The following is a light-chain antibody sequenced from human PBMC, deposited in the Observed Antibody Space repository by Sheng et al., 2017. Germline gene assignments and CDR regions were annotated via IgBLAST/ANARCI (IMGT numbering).Light chain of an antibody. Sequence: SYELTQPPSVSVSPGQTASITCSGDKLEYKYPCWYQQKPGQSPVLVIYQDNKRPPQGSXSDSLAPTLGTQATLTISGTQALDEADYYCQAWDSSTVVFGGGTKVTVL. CDR1: KLEYKY. CDR2: QDN. CDR3: QAWDSSTVV. J-gene: IGLJ2*01. V-gene: IGLV3-1*01.